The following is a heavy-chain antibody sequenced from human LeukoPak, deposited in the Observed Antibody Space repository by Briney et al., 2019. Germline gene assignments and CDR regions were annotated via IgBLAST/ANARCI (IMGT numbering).Heavy chain of an antibody. D-gene: IGHD2-8*01. V-gene: IGHV4-61*02. J-gene: IGHJ4*02. CDR1: GGSISSGSYY. CDR2: IYTSGST. CDR3: ARRVLGYCTNGVCSSYFDY. Sequence: SETLSLTCTVSGGSISSGSYYWSWIRQPAGKGLEWIGRIYTSGSTNYNPSPKSRVTTSVDTSKNQFSLKLSSVTAADTAVYYCARRVLGYCTNGVCSSYFDYWGQGTLVTVSS.